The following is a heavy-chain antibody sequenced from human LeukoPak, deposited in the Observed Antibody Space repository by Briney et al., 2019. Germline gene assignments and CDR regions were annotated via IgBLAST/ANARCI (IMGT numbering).Heavy chain of an antibody. CDR2: VYYSGST. CDR1: GGSISSYY. V-gene: IGHV4-59*01. Sequence: PSETLSLTCTVSGGSISSYYWSWIRQPPGKGLEWIGYVYYSGSTNYNPSLKSRVTISVDTSKNQFPLRLSSVTAADTAVYYCAREYNSIYYYFDYWGQGTLVTVSS. D-gene: IGHD6-13*01. CDR3: AREYNSIYYYFDY. J-gene: IGHJ4*02.